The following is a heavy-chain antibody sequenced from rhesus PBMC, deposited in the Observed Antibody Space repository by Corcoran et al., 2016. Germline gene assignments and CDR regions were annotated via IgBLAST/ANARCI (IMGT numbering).Heavy chain of an antibody. CDR2: IDSAGRGT. CDR1: GCTFSNYW. CDR3: ARDSIGY. V-gene: IGHV3-28*02. D-gene: IGHD1-44*01. Sequence: EVQLVESGGGLAKPGGSLRLSCAASGCTFSNYWMYWVRQAPGNGLEWISAIDSAGRGTYYADSVKGRFTISRENAKKTLYLQMESLRTEDTAVYHCARDSIGYWGQGVLVTVSS. J-gene: IGHJ4*01.